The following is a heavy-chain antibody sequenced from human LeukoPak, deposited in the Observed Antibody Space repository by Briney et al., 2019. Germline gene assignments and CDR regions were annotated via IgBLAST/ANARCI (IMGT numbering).Heavy chain of an antibody. D-gene: IGHD7-27*01. CDR2: ISGSGGST. CDR1: GFTFSSYA. V-gene: IGHV3-23*01. CDR3: AKDEVGNWDYFDY. Sequence: GGSLRLSCAASGFTFSSYAMSWVRQAPGKGLEWVSAISGSGGSTYYADSVKGRFTISRDNSKNTLYLQMNSLRAEDTAIYYCAKDEVGNWDYFDYWGQGTLVTVSS. J-gene: IGHJ4*02.